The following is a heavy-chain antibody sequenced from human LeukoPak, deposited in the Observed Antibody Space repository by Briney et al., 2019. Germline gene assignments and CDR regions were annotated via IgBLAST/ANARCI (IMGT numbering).Heavy chain of an antibody. D-gene: IGHD6-6*01. V-gene: IGHV1-69*05. CDR2: IIPIFGAA. CDR3: ASLSRGSFEQLGRP. Sequence: SVKVSCKASGGTFSSYAISWVRQAPGQGLEWMGRIIPIFGAANYAQKFQGRVTITTDESTSTAYMELSSLRSEDTAVYYCASLSRGSFEQLGRPWGQGTLVTVSS. J-gene: IGHJ5*02. CDR1: GGTFSSYA.